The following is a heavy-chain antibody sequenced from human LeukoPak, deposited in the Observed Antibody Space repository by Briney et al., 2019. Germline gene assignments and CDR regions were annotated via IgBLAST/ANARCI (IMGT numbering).Heavy chain of an antibody. D-gene: IGHD3-10*01. Sequence: SETLSLTCAVYGGSFSGHYWTWIRQPQPPGKGLEWIGEINHSGNTNYNPSLKSRVTISVDTSKNQFSLNLTSVTAADTAVYYCHLVRGGGYFDYWGQGTLVTVSS. CDR2: INHSGNT. J-gene: IGHJ4*02. CDR1: GGSFSGHY. V-gene: IGHV4-34*01. CDR3: HLVRGGGYFDY.